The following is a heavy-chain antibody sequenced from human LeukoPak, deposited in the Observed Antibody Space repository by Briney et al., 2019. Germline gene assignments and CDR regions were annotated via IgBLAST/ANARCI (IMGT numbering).Heavy chain of an antibody. J-gene: IGHJ5*02. V-gene: IGHV3-9*01. D-gene: IGHD1-26*01. CDR2: INWNGNSI. CDR1: GFTFDDYA. CDR3: VKDCGSYYSPSNWFDP. Sequence: GGSLRLSCAASGFTFDDYAMHWVRQAPGKGLEWVSGINWNGNSIAYADSVKGRFTISRDNGKNSLYLQMKILKPEDTAFYYCVKDCGSYYSPSNWFDPWGQGTLVTVSS.